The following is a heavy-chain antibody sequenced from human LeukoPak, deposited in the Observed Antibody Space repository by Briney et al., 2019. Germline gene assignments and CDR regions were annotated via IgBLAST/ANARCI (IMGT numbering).Heavy chain of an antibody. J-gene: IGHJ5*02. V-gene: IGHV3-33*01. CDR3: ARGGTGDSNWTPYNWFDP. D-gene: IGHD2-21*02. CDR1: GFNFTTYG. Sequence: GRSLRLSCAASGFNFTTYGMHWVRQAPGRGLEWVALVWYNGTIKYYADSVKGRFTISRDNSKNTLFLQMSSLRAEDTALYYCARGGTGDSNWTPYNWFDPWGQGTLVTVSS. CDR2: VWYNGTIK.